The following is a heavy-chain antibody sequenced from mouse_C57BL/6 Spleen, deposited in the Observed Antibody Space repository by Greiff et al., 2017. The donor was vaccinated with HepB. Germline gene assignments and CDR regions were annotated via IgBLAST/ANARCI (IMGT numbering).Heavy chain of an antibody. CDR2: IDPSDSET. V-gene: IGHV1-52*01. CDR1: GYTFTSYW. CDR3: ARKGGYSHFDY. Sequence: QVQLQQPGAELVRPGSSVKLSCKASGYTFTSYWMHWVKQRPIQGLEWIGNIDPSDSETHYNQKFKDKATLTVDKSSSTAYMQLSSLTSEDSAVYYCARKGGYSHFDYWVQGTTLTVSS. J-gene: IGHJ2*01. D-gene: IGHD2-12*01.